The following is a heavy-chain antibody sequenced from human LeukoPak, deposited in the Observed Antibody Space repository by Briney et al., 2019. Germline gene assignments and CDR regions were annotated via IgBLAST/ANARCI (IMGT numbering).Heavy chain of an antibody. CDR1: GFTFSSYW. V-gene: IGHV3-74*01. CDR3: ARSPHFSGNDF. J-gene: IGHJ4*02. Sequence: PGGSLRLSCAASGFTFSSYWMHWVRQAPGKGLVWVSRINSDGSSTNYADSGKGRFTISRDNAKNTLYLQMNSLRAEDTAVYYCARSPHFSGNDFWGQGTLVTVSS. D-gene: IGHD5-12*01. CDR2: INSDGSST.